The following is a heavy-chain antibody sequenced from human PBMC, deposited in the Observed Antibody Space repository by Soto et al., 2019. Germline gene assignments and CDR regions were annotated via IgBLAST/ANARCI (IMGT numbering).Heavy chain of an antibody. J-gene: IGHJ5*02. CDR3: ARLGGYYQALDT. V-gene: IGHV4-59*08. CDR2: IYYTGTT. CDR1: DGSISPYY. D-gene: IGHD3-22*01. Sequence: PSETLSITCTVSDGSISPYYWSWIRQSPGKGLEWIGYIYYTGTTRYNPSLKSRVTILVDTSKNQFSLKLSSVTAADTAVYYCARLGGYYQALDTWGQGALVTVSS.